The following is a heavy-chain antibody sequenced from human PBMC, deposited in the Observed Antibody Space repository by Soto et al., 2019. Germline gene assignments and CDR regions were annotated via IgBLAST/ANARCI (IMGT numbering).Heavy chain of an antibody. Sequence: QVQLVESGGGVVQPGRSLRLSCAASGFTFSSDGMHWVRQAPGKGLEWVAVIWHDGSNKYYAASVKGRFTISRDNSKNTVYLQMTSLRAEDTAVYYCARGTSTPDSGWHMDVWGQGTTVTVSS. D-gene: IGHD6-19*01. CDR2: IWHDGSNK. V-gene: IGHV3-33*01. CDR3: ARGTSTPDSGWHMDV. J-gene: IGHJ6*02. CDR1: GFTFSSDG.